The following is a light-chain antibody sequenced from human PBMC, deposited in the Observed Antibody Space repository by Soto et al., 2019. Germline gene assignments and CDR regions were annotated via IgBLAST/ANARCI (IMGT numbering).Light chain of an antibody. CDR2: GNS. CDR3: QSYDSSLSPYV. V-gene: IGLV1-40*01. Sequence: QAVVTQPPSVSGAPGQRVTISCTGSSSNIGAGYHVHWYQQLPGTAPKLLIYGNSNRPSGVPDRFSGSKSGTSASLAITGLQAEDEADYYCQSYDSSLSPYVFGTGTKLTVL. CDR1: SSNIGAGYH. J-gene: IGLJ1*01.